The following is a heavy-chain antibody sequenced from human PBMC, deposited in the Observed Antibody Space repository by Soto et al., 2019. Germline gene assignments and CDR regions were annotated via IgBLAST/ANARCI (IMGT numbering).Heavy chain of an antibody. V-gene: IGHV4-31*03. CDR1: GGSISSGGYY. J-gene: IGHJ4*02. Sequence: SETLSLSCTVSGGSISSGGYYWSWIRQHPGKGLEWIGYIYYSGSTYYNPSLKSRVTISVDTSKNQFSLKLSSVTAADTAVYYCAREARSSSWYFDYWGQGTLVT. CDR3: AREARSSSWYFDY. CDR2: IYYSGST. D-gene: IGHD6-6*01.